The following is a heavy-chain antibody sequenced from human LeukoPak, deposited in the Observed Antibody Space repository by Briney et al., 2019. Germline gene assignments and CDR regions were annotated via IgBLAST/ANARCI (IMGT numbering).Heavy chain of an antibody. D-gene: IGHD4-17*01. CDR2: IYHSGST. CDR1: GYSISSGYY. V-gene: IGHV4-38-2*01. J-gene: IGHJ4*02. CDR3: ARHEAKRYGDYVDY. Sequence: SETLSLTCAVSGYSISSGYYWGWIRQPPGKGLEWIGSIYHSGSTYYDPSLKSRVTISVDTSKNQFSLKLSSVTAADTAVYYCARHEAKRYGDYVDYWGQGTLVTVSS.